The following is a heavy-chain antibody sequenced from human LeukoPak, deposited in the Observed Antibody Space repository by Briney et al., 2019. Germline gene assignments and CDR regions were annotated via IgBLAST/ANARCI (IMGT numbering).Heavy chain of an antibody. V-gene: IGHV4-38-2*02. Sequence: SETLSLTCTVSGYSISSGYYWGWIRQPPGKGLEWIGSIYHSGSTYYNPSLKSRVTISVDTSKNQFSLKLSSVTAADTAVYYCARASYCSSTSCYYEGAFDIWRQGTMVTVSS. D-gene: IGHD2-2*01. CDR3: ARASYCSSTSCYYEGAFDI. CDR1: GYSISSGYY. J-gene: IGHJ3*02. CDR2: IYHSGST.